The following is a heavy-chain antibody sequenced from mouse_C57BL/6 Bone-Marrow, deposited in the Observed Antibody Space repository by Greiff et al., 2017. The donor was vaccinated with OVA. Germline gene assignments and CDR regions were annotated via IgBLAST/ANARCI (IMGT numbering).Heavy chain of an antibody. V-gene: IGHV5-4*01. CDR3: ARDSVRAMDY. Sequence: EVKLVESGGGLVTPGGSLKLSCAASGFTFSSYAMSWVRQTPEQRLEWVATISAGGSYTYYPDNVKGRFTISRDNAKNNLYLQMSHLKSEDTAMYYCARDSVRAMDYWGQGTSVTVSS. CDR2: ISAGGSYT. D-gene: IGHD3-2*02. J-gene: IGHJ4*01. CDR1: GFTFSSYA.